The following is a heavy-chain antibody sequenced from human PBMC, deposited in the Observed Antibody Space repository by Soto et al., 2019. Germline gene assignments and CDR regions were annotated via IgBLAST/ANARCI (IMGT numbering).Heavy chain of an antibody. V-gene: IGHV3-30*04. Sequence: QVQLVESGGGVVQPGRSLRLSCAASGFSFSSYAMHWVRQAPGKGLEWVAVISFDGSKTYYADSVKGRFTFSRDNPKNTLFLQINSLRAEDTAVYFCARGRSTTVLTRGSLYFDYSGQGTLVIVSS. CDR2: ISFDGSKT. J-gene: IGHJ4*02. D-gene: IGHD4-17*01. CDR1: GFSFSSYA. CDR3: ARGRSTTVLTRGSLYFDY.